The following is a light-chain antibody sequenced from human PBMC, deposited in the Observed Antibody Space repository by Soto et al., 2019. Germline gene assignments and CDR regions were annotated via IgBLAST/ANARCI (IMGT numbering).Light chain of an antibody. CDR2: DVS. CDR1: SSDLGGYNY. Sequence: QSALTQPASVSGSPGQSITISCTGTSSDLGGYNYVSWYQQHPGKAPKLMIYDVSNRPSGVSNRFSGCKSGNTASLTISGPQAEDEADYYCSSYSSSITLVVVGGTKLTVL. CDR3: SSYSSSITLV. J-gene: IGLJ2*01. V-gene: IGLV2-14*01.